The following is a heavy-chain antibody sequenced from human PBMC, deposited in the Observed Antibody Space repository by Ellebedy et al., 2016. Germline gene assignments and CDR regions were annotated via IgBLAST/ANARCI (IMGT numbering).Heavy chain of an antibody. J-gene: IGHJ4*02. D-gene: IGHD5-12*01. CDR3: ARVTRYSGYDHSAFDY. Sequence: GESLKISXVASGFTFSTYWMSWVRQAPGKGLEWVANIQQEGSEKHYVDSVKGRFTISRDNAKNSLYLQMNSLRAEDTAVYYCARVTRYSGYDHSAFDYWGQGTLVTVSS. V-gene: IGHV3-7*01. CDR2: IQQEGSEK. CDR1: GFTFSTYW.